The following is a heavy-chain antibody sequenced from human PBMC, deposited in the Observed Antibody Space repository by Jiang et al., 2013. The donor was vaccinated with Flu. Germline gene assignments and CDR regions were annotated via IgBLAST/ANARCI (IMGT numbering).Heavy chain of an antibody. D-gene: IGHD3-22*01. J-gene: IGHJ5*02. Sequence: SSVKVSCKASGGTFSSYAISWVRQAPGQGLEWMGGIIPIFGTANYAQKFQGRVTITADKSTSTAYMELSSLRSEDTAVYYCARDPDPYYYDSSGYWRWFDPWGQGTLVTVSS. CDR3: ARDPDPYYYDSSGYWRWFDP. CDR1: GGTFSSYA. V-gene: IGHV1-69*06. CDR2: IIPIFGTA.